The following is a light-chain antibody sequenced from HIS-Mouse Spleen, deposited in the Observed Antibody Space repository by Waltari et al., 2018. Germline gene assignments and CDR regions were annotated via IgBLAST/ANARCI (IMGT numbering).Light chain of an antibody. J-gene: IGLJ3*02. CDR2: EVS. V-gene: IGLV2-8*01. CDR1: SSDVGGYNY. CDR3: SSYAGSSTYWV. Sequence: QSALTQPPSASGSPGQSVTISCTGTSSDVGGYNYVSWYQQHPGKAPKRMIYEVSKRPSGVPGRCSGSKSGNTASLTVSGLQAEDEADYYCSSYAGSSTYWVFGGGTKLTVL.